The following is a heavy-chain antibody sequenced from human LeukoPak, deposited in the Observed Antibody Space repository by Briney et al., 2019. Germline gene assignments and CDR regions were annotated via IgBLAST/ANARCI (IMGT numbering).Heavy chain of an antibody. CDR2: IYYSGST. J-gene: IGHJ3*02. Sequence: SETLSLTCSVSGGSISSYYWSWRRQPPGKGLEWIGFIYYSGSTNYNPSLKSRVAISVDRSKNQFSLKLSSVTAADPAVYYCARDRAGRATAAFDIWGQGTMVTASS. V-gene: IGHV4-59*13. CDR1: GGSISSYY. CDR3: ARDRAGRATAAFDI. D-gene: IGHD1-26*01.